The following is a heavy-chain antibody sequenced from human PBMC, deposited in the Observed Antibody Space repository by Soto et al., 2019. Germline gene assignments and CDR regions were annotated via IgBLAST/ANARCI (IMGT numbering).Heavy chain of an antibody. D-gene: IGHD5-18*01. Sequence: ASVKVSCKASGFTFTSSAMQWVRQARGQRLEWIGWIVVGSGNTNYAQKFQERVTITRDMSTSTAYMELSSLRSEDTAVYYGAAVEGGIHIRAFDIWGQGTMVTGSS. V-gene: IGHV1-58*02. CDR2: IVVGSGNT. CDR1: GFTFTSSA. CDR3: AAVEGGIHIRAFDI. J-gene: IGHJ3*02.